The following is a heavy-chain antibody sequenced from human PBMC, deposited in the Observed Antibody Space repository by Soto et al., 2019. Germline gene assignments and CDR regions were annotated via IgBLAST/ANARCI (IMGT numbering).Heavy chain of an antibody. V-gene: IGHV3-15*01. CDR3: TTAATTVTTIDY. D-gene: IGHD4-17*01. CDR2: IKRETDGGTT. J-gene: IGHJ4*02. Sequence: EVHLVESGGGLVKPGGSLRLSCAASGFTFTNAWMSWVRQAPGKGLEWVGRIKRETDGGTTDYAAPVKGRFTISRDDSRNTRYLQMNNLKTDDTALYYCTTAATTVTTIDYWGQGTLVTVSS. CDR1: GFTFTNAW.